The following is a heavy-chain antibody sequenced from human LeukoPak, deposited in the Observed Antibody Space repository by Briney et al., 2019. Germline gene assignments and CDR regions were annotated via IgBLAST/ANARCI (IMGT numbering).Heavy chain of an antibody. V-gene: IGHV3-23*01. Sequence: GGSLILSCAASGFTFSSYAISWLRQAPGKGLEWVSAISGSGGTTYYADSVKGRFTISRDNSKNTLYLQMNSLRAEDTAVYYCARRVVPATMDVWGKGTTVTVSS. CDR2: ISGSGGTT. J-gene: IGHJ6*04. CDR3: ARRVVPATMDV. D-gene: IGHD2-2*01. CDR1: GFTFSSYA.